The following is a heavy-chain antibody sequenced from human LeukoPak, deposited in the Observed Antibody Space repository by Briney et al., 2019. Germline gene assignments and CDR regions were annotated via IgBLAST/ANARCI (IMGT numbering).Heavy chain of an antibody. CDR1: GGSFSGYY. V-gene: IGHV4-34*01. CDR3: ARQALYYDILTGYYTPSAKDDY. D-gene: IGHD3-9*01. J-gene: IGHJ4*02. CDR2: VNHIGST. Sequence: SETLSLTCAVYGGSFSGYYWSWIRQPPGKGLEWIGEVNHIGSTNYNPSLKSRVTISVDTSKNQFSLKLGSVTAADTAVYYCARQALYYDILTGYYTPSAKDDYWGQGTLVTVSS.